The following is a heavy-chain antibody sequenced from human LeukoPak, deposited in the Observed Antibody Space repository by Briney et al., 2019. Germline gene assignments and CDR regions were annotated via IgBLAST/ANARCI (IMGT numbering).Heavy chain of an antibody. Sequence: PGGSLRLSCAASGFTFSSYAMSWVRQAPGKGLEWVSAISGSGGSTYYADSVKGRFTISRENSKNTLYLQMNSLRAEDTAVYYCAKNGYCSGGSCSYYFDYWGQGTLVTVSS. D-gene: IGHD2-15*01. CDR2: ISGSGGST. CDR3: AKNGYCSGGSCSYYFDY. V-gene: IGHV3-23*01. J-gene: IGHJ4*02. CDR1: GFTFSSYA.